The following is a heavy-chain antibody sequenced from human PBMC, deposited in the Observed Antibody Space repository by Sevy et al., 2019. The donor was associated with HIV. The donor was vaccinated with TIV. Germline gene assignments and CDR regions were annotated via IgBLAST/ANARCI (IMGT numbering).Heavy chain of an antibody. CDR3: ARESREFRFDP. V-gene: IGHV3-33*01. D-gene: IGHD3-10*01. Sequence: GGALRLSCAASGFNFSNFAMHWVRQAPGKGLEWVALIWYDGSNKNYADAMKGRFTISRDNSKNTVYLQVNSLRAEVTAVYYCARESREFRFDPWGQGTLVTVSS. CDR2: IWYDGSNK. CDR1: GFNFSNFA. J-gene: IGHJ5*02.